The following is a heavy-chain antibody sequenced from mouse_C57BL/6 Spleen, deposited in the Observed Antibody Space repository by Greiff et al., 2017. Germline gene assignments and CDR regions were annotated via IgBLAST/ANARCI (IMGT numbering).Heavy chain of an antibody. CDR2: INPSSGYT. CDR1: GYTFTSYT. CDR3: AKGYDYDLDY. V-gene: IGHV1-4*01. J-gene: IGHJ2*01. D-gene: IGHD2-4*01. Sequence: VQLQQSGAELARPGASVKMSCKASGYTFTSYTMHWVKQRPGQGLEWIGYINPSSGYTKYNQKFKDKATLTADKSSRTAYMHLSSLTSADSAVNDCAKGYDYDLDYWGQGTTLTVSS.